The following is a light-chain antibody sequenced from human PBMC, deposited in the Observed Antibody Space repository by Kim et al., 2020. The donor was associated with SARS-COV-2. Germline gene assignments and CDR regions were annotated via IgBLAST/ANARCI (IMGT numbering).Light chain of an antibody. J-gene: IGKJ2*01. CDR1: QSLLHSNGYNY. CDR2: LGS. CDR3: MQALQTPVT. V-gene: IGKV2-28*01. Sequence: DIVMTQSLLSLPVTPGEPASISCRSSQSLLHSNGYNYLDWYLQKPGQSPQLLIYLGSNRASGVPDRFSGSGSGTDFTLKISRVEAEDVGVYYCMQALQTPVTFGQGTKLEI.